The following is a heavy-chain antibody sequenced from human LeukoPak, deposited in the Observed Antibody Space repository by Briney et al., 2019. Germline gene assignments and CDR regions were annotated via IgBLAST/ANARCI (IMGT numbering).Heavy chain of an antibody. Sequence: SETLSLTCAVYGGSFSGYYWSRIRQPPGKGLEWIGEINHSGSTNYNPSLKSRVTISVDTSKNQFSLKLSSVTAADTAVYYCARGFRGYYYGSGSYFDYWGQGTLVTVSS. CDR1: GGSFSGYY. V-gene: IGHV4-34*01. J-gene: IGHJ4*02. CDR3: ARGFRGYYYGSGSYFDY. D-gene: IGHD3-10*01. CDR2: INHSGST.